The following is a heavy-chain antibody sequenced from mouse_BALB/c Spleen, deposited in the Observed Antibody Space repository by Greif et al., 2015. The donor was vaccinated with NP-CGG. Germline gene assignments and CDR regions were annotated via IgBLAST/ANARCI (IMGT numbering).Heavy chain of an antibody. CDR2: IDPANGNT. Sequence: EVHLVESGAELVKPGASVKLSCKASGFNIKDTYMHWVKQRPEQGLEWIGRIDPANGNTKYDPKFQGKATITADTSSNTAYLQLSSLTSEDTAVYYCARWDWYFDVWGAGTTVTVSS. CDR3: ARWDWYFDV. CDR1: GFNIKDTY. J-gene: IGHJ1*01. V-gene: IGHV14-3*02.